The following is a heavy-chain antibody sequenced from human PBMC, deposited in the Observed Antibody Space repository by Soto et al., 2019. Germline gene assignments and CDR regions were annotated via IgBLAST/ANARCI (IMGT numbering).Heavy chain of an antibody. CDR1: GGSFSSYA. Sequence: QVQLVQSGAEVRKPGSSVKVSCEASGGSFSSYAIGWVRQAPGQGLEWMGALIPIFGAPNYAQKFQGRVTITADESTLKAYMELSSLGSEDTAVYYCARVVGASTPHYFYGMDVWGQGTTVTVSS. CDR2: LIPIFGAP. J-gene: IGHJ6*02. D-gene: IGHD1-26*01. CDR3: ARVVGASTPHYFYGMDV. V-gene: IGHV1-69*01.